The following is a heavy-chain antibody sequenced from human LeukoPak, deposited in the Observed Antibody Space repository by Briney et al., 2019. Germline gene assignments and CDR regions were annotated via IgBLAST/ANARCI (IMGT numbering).Heavy chain of an antibody. J-gene: IGHJ4*02. CDR2: IRSEPSGGTT. CDR1: GLTVSSNY. V-gene: IGHV3-71*01. D-gene: IGHD5-24*01. Sequence: GGSLRLSCAASGLTVSSNYMSWVRQAPGKGVEWVGFIRSEPSGGTTEYAASVKGRFTISRDDFKTIAYLQMNSLKTEDTAVYYCARGRNIEMTTMRGGSDYWGQGTLVTVSS. CDR3: ARGRNIEMTTMRGGSDY.